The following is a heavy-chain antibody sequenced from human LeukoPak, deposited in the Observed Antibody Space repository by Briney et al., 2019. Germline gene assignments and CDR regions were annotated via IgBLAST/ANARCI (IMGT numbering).Heavy chain of an antibody. CDR3: ASSITAMVTPFDY. CDR2: IYYSGST. CDR1: GGSISSSSYY. Sequence: PSETLSLTCTVSGGSISSSSYYWGWIRQPPGKGLEWIGSIYYSGSTYYNPSLKSRVTISVDTSKNQFSLKLSSVTAADTAVYYCASSITAMVTPFDYWGRGTLATVSS. D-gene: IGHD5-18*01. V-gene: IGHV4-39*01. J-gene: IGHJ4*02.